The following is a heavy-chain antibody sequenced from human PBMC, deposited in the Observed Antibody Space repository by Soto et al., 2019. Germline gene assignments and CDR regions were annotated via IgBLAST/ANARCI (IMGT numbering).Heavy chain of an antibody. CDR2: IYHSGST. CDR1: GGPISSSNW. V-gene: IGHV4-4*02. J-gene: IGHJ4*02. Sequence: SETLSLTCAVSGGPISSSNWWSWVRQPPGKGLEWIGEIYHSGSTNYNPSLKRRVTISVDKSKNKFSLKLSSVTPSDTAVYYCARGPLGIYWGQGTLVTVSS. CDR3: ARGPLGIY.